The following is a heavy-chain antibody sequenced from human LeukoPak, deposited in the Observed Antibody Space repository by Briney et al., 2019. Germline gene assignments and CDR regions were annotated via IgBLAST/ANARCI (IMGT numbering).Heavy chain of an antibody. CDR3: VREIQHRTYYDILTGYWGAFDI. CDR1: GGSISSYY. V-gene: IGHV4-59*01. CDR2: IYYSGST. D-gene: IGHD3-9*01. J-gene: IGHJ3*02. Sequence: ASETLSLTCTVSGGSISSYYWSWIRQPPGKGLEWIGYIYYSGSTNYNPSLKSRVTISVDTSKNQFSLKLSSVTAADTAVYYCVREIQHRTYYDILTGYWGAFDIWGQGTMVTVSS.